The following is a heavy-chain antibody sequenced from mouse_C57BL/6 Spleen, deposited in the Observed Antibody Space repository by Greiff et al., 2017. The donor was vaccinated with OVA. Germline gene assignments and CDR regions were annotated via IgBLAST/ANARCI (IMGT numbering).Heavy chain of an antibody. Sequence: VNLVESGPGLVQPSQSLSITCTVSGFSLTSYGVHWVRQSPGKGLEWLGVIWRGGSTDYNAAFMSRLSITKDNSKSQVFFKMNSLQADDTAIYYCAKEVYYGNPYAMDYWGQGTSVTVSS. D-gene: IGHD2-1*01. J-gene: IGHJ4*01. CDR2: IWRGGST. CDR1: GFSLTSYG. CDR3: AKEVYYGNPYAMDY. V-gene: IGHV2-5*01.